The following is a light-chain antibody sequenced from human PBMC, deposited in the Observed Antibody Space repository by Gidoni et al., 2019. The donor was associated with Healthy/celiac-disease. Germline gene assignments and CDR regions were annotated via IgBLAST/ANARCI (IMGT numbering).Light chain of an antibody. J-gene: IGLJ2*01. CDR1: SSDFGGYNY. CDR2: DVS. CDR3: RSYTSSSTLVV. V-gene: IGLV2-14*03. Sequence: QSALTQPASVSGSPGQSITISCTGTSSDFGGYNYVSCYQQHPGTAPNLMIYDVSNRPSGVSNRFSGSKSGNTASLTISGLQAEDEADYYCRSYTSSSTLVVFGGGTKLTVL.